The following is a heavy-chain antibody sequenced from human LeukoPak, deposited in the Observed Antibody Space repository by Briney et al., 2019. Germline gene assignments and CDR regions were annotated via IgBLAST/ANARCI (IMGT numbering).Heavy chain of an antibody. V-gene: IGHV4-34*01. CDR2: INHSGST. CDR3: ARGYSSSWYSGVGFDY. D-gene: IGHD6-13*01. J-gene: IGHJ4*02. Sequence: SETLSLTCAVYGGSFSGYYWSWIRQPPGKGLEWIGEINHSGSTNYNPSLKSRVTISVDKSKNQFSLKLSSVTAADTAVYYCARGYSSSWYSGVGFDYWGQGTLVTVSS. CDR1: GGSFSGYY.